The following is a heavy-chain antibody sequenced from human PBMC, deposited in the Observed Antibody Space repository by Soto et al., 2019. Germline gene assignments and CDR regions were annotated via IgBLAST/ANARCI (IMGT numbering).Heavy chain of an antibody. J-gene: IGHJ4*02. CDR3: AKRRGYSNGEFDY. CDR2: ITAYNGNT. V-gene: IGHV1-18*01. Sequence: QVQLVQSGAEVKKPGASVKVSCKASGYTFTSYGISWVRQAPGQGLEWMGWITAYNGNTNYAQKLQGRATTTTDTSTSTAYMELGSMSSDDTAVYYCAKRRGYSNGEFDYWGQGTLVTVSS. D-gene: IGHD5-18*01. CDR1: GYTFTSYG.